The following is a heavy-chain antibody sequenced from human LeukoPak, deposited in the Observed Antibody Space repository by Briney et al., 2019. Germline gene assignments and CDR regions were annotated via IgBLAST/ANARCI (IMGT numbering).Heavy chain of an antibody. V-gene: IGHV3-23*01. CDR1: GFTFSSYA. D-gene: IGHD5-18*01. Sequence: PGGSLRLSCAASGFTFSSYAMSWVRQAPGKGLEWVSAISGSGGSTYYADSVKGRFTISRDNSKNTLYLQMNSLRAEDTAVYYCAKDSSGGWIQLYGFDYWGQGTLVTVSS. J-gene: IGHJ4*02. CDR3: AKDSSGGWIQLYGFDY. CDR2: ISGSGGST.